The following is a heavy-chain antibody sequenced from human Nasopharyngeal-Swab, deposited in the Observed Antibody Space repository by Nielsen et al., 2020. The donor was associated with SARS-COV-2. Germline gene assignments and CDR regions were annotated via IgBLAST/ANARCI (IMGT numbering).Heavy chain of an antibody. J-gene: IGHJ3*02. CDR3: ARGKRFVLRYFDWLLSEDSAFDI. CDR2: IIPIFGTA. CDR1: VGTFSSYA. Sequence: SVKVSCKASVGTFSSYAISWVRQAPGQGLEWMGGIIPIFGTANYAQKFQGRVTITADKSTSTAYMELSSLRSEDTAVYYCARGKRFVLRYFDWLLSEDSAFDIWGQGTMVTVSS. V-gene: IGHV1-69*06. D-gene: IGHD3-9*01.